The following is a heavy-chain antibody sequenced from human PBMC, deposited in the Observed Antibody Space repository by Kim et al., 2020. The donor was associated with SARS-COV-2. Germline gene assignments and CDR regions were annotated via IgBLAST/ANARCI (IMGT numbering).Heavy chain of an antibody. J-gene: IGHJ4*02. D-gene: IGHD1-26*01. CDR2: GST. V-gene: IGHV3-43*01. Sequence: GSTYYADSVKGRFTISRDNSKNSLYLQMNSLRTEDTALYYCAKDIKLNDYWGQGTLVTVSS. CDR3: AKDIKLNDY.